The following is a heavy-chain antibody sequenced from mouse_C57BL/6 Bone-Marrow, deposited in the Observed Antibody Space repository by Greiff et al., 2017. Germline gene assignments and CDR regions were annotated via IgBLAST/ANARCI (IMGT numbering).Heavy chain of an antibody. CDR2: ISSGGDYI. D-gene: IGHD4-1*01. J-gene: IGHJ1*03. V-gene: IGHV5-9-1*02. Sequence: EVHLVESGEGLVKPGGSLKLSCAASGFTFSSYAMSWVRQTPEKRLEWVAYISSGGDYIYYADTVKGRFTISRDNARNTLYLQMSSLKSEDTAMYYCTREGANGDVYWYFDVWGTGTTVTVSS. CDR1: GFTFSSYA. CDR3: TREGANGDVYWYFDV.